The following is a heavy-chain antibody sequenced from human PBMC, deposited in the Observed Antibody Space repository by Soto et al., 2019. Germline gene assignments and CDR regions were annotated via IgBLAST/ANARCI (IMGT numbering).Heavy chain of an antibody. Sequence: EMHLVESGGGLVQPGGSLKLSCAASGFTFSSYWVHWVRQAPGKGLVWVARINSDGSSTDYADSVRGRITISRDNAKNTLYLQMNNLRVEDTAVYYCARLFWAGADYWGQGTLVTVSS. D-gene: IGHD3-10*02. CDR1: GFTFSSYW. CDR3: ARLFWAGADY. CDR2: INSDGSST. J-gene: IGHJ4*02. V-gene: IGHV3-74*01.